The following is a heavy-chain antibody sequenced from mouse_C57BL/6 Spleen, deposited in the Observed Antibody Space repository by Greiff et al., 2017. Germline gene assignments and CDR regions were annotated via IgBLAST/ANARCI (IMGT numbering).Heavy chain of an antibody. CDR3: TRDDGYFSYYFDY. CDR2: ISSGGDYI. CDR1: GFTFSSYA. Sequence: EVMLVESGEGLVKPGGSLKLSCAASGFTFSSYAMSWVRQTPEKRLEWVAYISSGGDYIYYADTVKGRFTISRDNARNTLYLQMSSLKSEDTAMYYCTRDDGYFSYYFDYWGQGTTLTVSS. V-gene: IGHV5-9-1*02. D-gene: IGHD2-3*01. J-gene: IGHJ2*01.